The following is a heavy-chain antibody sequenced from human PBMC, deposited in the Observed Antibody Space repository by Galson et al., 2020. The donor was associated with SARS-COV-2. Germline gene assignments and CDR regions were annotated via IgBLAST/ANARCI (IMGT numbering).Heavy chain of an antibody. CDR3: ARGSRDVTMILMIATSASYYFDF. CDR2: INPTGSI. CDR1: GGSFSGYY. V-gene: IGHV4-34*01. J-gene: IGHJ4*02. D-gene: IGHD3-22*01. Sequence: SQASETLSLTCAVYGGSFSGYYWGWIRQPPGKGLEWIGEINPTGSINYNPSLTSRVTISKDTSKNQFPLRLRSVTAADTSMYFCARGSRDVTMILMIATSASYYFDFWGQGSLVTVSS.